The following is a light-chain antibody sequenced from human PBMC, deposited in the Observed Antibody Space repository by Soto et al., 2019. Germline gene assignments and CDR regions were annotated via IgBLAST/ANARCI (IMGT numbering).Light chain of an antibody. CDR3: QQRSNWPRT. CDR1: QSIRSIY. V-gene: IGKV3-11*01. J-gene: IGKJ5*01. CDR2: DAS. Sequence: EIVLTESPGTLSLSPGERATLSCRASQSIRSIYLAWYQQKAGQAPRLLIYDASNRATGIPARFSGSGSRTDFTLTISSLEPEDFAVYYCQQRSNWPRTFGQGTRLEIK.